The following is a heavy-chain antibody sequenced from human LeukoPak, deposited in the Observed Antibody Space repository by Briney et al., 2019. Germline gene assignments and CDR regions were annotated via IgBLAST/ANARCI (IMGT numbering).Heavy chain of an antibody. CDR3: AKDQLTTEYYYGMDV. CDR2: ISSNGGST. CDR1: GFTFSSYA. V-gene: IGHV3-64*01. Sequence: QPGGSLRLSCAASGFTFSSYAMHWVRQAPGKGLEYVSAISSNGGSTYYANSVKGRFTISRDNSKNTLYLQMGSLRAEDTAVYYCAKDQLTTEYYYGMDVWGQGTTVTVSS. D-gene: IGHD3-3*01. J-gene: IGHJ6*02.